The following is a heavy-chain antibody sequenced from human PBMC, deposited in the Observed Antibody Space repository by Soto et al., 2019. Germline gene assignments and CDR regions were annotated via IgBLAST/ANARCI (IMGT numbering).Heavy chain of an antibody. Sequence: LSLTCAVSGGSISSSNWWSWARQPPGKGLEWIGEIYHSGSTNYNPSLKSRVTISVDKSKNQFSLKLSSVTAADTAVYYCARYSSGWSSFDYWGQGTLVTVSS. CDR2: IYHSGST. D-gene: IGHD6-19*01. J-gene: IGHJ4*02. CDR3: ARYSSGWSSFDY. CDR1: GGSISSSNW. V-gene: IGHV4-4*02.